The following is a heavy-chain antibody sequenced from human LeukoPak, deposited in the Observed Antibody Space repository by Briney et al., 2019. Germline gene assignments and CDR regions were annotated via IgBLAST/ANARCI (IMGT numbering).Heavy chain of an antibody. V-gene: IGHV1-24*01. CDR1: GYTFTELS. J-gene: IGHJ4*02. CDR2: FDPEDGET. Sequence: GASVKVSCKVSGYTFTELSMHWVRQAPGKGLEWMGGFDPEDGETIYAQKFQGRVTMTEDTSTDTAYMELSSLRSEDTAVYYCATVLGPIAARPLPDYWGQGTLVTVSS. CDR3: ATVLGPIAARPLPDY. D-gene: IGHD6-6*01.